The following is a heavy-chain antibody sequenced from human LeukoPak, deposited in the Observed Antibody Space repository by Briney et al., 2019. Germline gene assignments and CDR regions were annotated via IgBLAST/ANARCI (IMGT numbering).Heavy chain of an antibody. D-gene: IGHD2-15*01. J-gene: IGHJ4*02. CDR2: IYYSGST. CDR1: GGSISSGGYY. CDR3: ARVKGYCSGGSCYSGIGFDY. Sequence: SQTLSLTCTVSGGSISSGGYYWSWIRQHPGKGLEWIGYIYYSGSTYYNPSLKSRVTMSVDTSKNQFSLKLSSVTAADTAVYYCARVKGYCSGGSCYSGIGFDYWGQGTLVTVSS. V-gene: IGHV4-31*03.